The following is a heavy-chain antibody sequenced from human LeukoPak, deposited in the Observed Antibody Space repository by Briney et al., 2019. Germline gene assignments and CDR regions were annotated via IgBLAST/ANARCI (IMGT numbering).Heavy chain of an antibody. CDR1: RYTFTSYA. Sequence: GASVKVSCKASRYTFTSYAMHWVRQAPGQRLEWMGWINAGNGNTKYSQKFQGRVTITRDTSASTAYMELSSLRSENTAVYYCARGLIQYLMPPFDPWGQGTLVTVSS. J-gene: IGHJ5*02. V-gene: IGHV1-3*01. CDR3: ARGLIQYLMPPFDP. D-gene: IGHD4-11*01. CDR2: INAGNGNT.